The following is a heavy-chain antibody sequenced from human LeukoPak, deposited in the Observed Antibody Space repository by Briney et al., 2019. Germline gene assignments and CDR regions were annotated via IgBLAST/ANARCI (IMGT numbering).Heavy chain of an antibody. V-gene: IGHV1-2*06. CDR3: ARVSFYSSSSSY. D-gene: IGHD6-6*01. Sequence: ASVKVSCKASGYTFTGYYMHWVRQAPGQGLEWMGRINPNSGGTSYAQKFQGRVTMTRDTSISTAYMELSRLRSDDTAVYYCARVSFYSSSSSYWGQGTLVTVSS. J-gene: IGHJ4*02. CDR2: INPNSGGT. CDR1: GYTFTGYY.